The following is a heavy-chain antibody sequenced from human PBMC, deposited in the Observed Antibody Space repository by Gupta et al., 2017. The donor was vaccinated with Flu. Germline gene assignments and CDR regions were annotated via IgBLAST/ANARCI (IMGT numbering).Heavy chain of an antibody. CDR1: GYSFTSYW. D-gene: IGHD3-22*01. J-gene: IGHJ4*02. V-gene: IGHV5-10-1*01. Sequence: EVQLVQSGAEVKKPGESLRISCKGSGYSFTSYWISWVRQRPGKGLEWMGRIDPSDSYTNYSPSFQGHVTISADKSISTAYLQWSSLKASDTAMYYCARSVAAYYYDSSGPIDYWGQGTLVTVSS. CDR2: IDPSDSYT. CDR3: ARSVAAYYYDSSGPIDY.